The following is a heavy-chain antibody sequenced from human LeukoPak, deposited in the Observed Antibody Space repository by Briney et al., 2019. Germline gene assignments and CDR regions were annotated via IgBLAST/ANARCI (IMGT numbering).Heavy chain of an antibody. CDR1: GGSISSSSYY. CDR3: ARAQSGYDFDP. CDR2: IYYSGST. D-gene: IGHD5-12*01. V-gene: IGHV4-39*07. J-gene: IGHJ5*02. Sequence: SETLSLTCTVSGGSISSSSYYWGWIRQPPGKGLEWIGSIYYSGSTYYNPSLKSRVTISVDTSKNQFSLKRSSVTAADTAVYYCARAQSGYDFDPWGQGTLVTVSS.